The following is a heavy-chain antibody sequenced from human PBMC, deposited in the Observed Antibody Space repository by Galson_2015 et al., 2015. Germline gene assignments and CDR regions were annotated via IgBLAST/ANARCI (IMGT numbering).Heavy chain of an antibody. CDR2: IKQDGSEK. V-gene: IGHV3-7*01. J-gene: IGHJ4*02. CDR3: ARDRGYDYFDY. Sequence: SLRLSCAASGFTFSSYWMSWVRQAPGKGLEWVANIKQDGSEKYYVDSVKGRFTISRDNAKNSLYLQMNSLRAEDTAVYYCARDRGYDYFDYWGQGPLVTVSA. CDR1: GFTFSSYW. D-gene: IGHD3-10*01.